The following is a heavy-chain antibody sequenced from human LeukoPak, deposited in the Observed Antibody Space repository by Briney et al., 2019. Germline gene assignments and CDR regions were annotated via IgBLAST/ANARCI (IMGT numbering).Heavy chain of an antibody. Sequence: GGSLRLSCAASGFTFSSPSMNWVRQAPGKGLEWLSYISGSSDPIYYADSVRGRFTISRDNAKNSLSLQMNSLRAEDTAVYYCAKDFGARYDFWSGYHAFDIWGQGTMVTVSS. D-gene: IGHD3-3*01. CDR3: AKDFGARYDFWSGYHAFDI. CDR1: GFTFSSPS. V-gene: IGHV3-48*01. CDR2: ISGSSDPI. J-gene: IGHJ3*02.